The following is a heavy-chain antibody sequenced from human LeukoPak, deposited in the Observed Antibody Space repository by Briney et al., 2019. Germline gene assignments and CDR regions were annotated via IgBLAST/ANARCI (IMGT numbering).Heavy chain of an antibody. Sequence: GGSLRLSCAASGFTVSSNYMSWVRQAPGKGLEWVSVIYSGGSTYYADSVKGRFTISRDNSKNTLYLQMNSLRAEDTAVYYCARDKVHRDYDILTGYLDYYYYGMDVWGQGTTVTVSS. D-gene: IGHD3-9*01. CDR3: ARDKVHRDYDILTGYLDYYYYGMDV. CDR1: GFTVSSNY. CDR2: IYSGGST. J-gene: IGHJ6*02. V-gene: IGHV3-66*01.